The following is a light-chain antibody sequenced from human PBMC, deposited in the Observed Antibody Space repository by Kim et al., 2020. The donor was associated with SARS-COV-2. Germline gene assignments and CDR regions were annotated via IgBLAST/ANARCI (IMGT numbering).Light chain of an antibody. CDR1: QSLLYSDRYNY. Sequence: DIVLTQSPLSLAVTPGEPASISCRSSQSLLYSDRYNYLDWYLQKPGQSPQLLIYLGSNRASGVPDRFSGSGSGTDFTLKISRVEAEDVGVYYCMQALQTPLTFGGGTKVDIK. CDR3: MQALQTPLT. V-gene: IGKV2-28*01. J-gene: IGKJ4*01. CDR2: LGS.